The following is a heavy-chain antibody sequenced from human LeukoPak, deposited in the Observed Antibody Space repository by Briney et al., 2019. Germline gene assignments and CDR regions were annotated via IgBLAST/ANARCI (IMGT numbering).Heavy chain of an antibody. Sequence: ASVKVSCKASGYTFTSYGISWVRQAPGQGLEWMGWISAYNGNTNYAQQLQGRVTMTTDTSTSTAYMELRSLRSDDTAVYYCARELRIYRSSWSRRWFDPWGQGTLVTVSS. CDR3: ARELRIYRSSWSRRWFDP. J-gene: IGHJ5*02. CDR2: ISAYNGNT. CDR1: GYTFTSYG. V-gene: IGHV1-18*01. D-gene: IGHD6-13*01.